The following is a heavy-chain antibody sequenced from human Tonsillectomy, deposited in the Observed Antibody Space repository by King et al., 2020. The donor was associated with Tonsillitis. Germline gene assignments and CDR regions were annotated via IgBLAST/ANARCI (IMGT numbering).Heavy chain of an antibody. CDR2: IGTAGDT. D-gene: IGHD3-10*02. Sequence: VQLVESGGGLVQPGGSLRLSCAASGFTFSIYDMHWVRQVTGKGLEWVSSIGTAGDTYYPGSVKGRFTISRENAKNSLYLQMTSLRAGDTAVYYCARDLFGEFDYWGQGTLVTVSS. CDR3: ARDLFGEFDY. V-gene: IGHV3-13*04. CDR1: GFTFSIYD. J-gene: IGHJ4*02.